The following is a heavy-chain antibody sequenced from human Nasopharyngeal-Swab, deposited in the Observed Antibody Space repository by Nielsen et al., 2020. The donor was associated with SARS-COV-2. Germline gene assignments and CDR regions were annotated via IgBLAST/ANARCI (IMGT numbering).Heavy chain of an antibody. J-gene: IGHJ5*02. Sequence: SGPTVKPTETLRLTCTFSGFSLSTSGVGVGWIRQPPGKALEWLALIYWDDDKRYSPSLKSRLTITKDTSKNQVVLTMTNMDPVDTATYYCAHRLTTVTTSSFDPWGQGTLVTVSS. V-gene: IGHV2-5*02. CDR1: GFSLSTSGVG. CDR3: AHRLTTVTTSSFDP. D-gene: IGHD4-17*01. CDR2: IYWDDDK.